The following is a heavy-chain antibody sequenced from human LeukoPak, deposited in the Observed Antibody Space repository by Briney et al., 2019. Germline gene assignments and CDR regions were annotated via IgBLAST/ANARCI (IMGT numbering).Heavy chain of an antibody. CDR2: IRYDGTEK. V-gene: IGHV3-30*02. Sequence: GGSLRLSCVATGFTFSNYGMHWVRQAPGKGLEWVTFIRYDGTEKYYADSVKGRFTSSRDNSKNTLYLQMNSLRAEDTAVYYCAKGYSYGSDYWGQGTLVTVSS. CDR1: GFTFSNYG. D-gene: IGHD5-18*01. J-gene: IGHJ4*02. CDR3: AKGYSYGSDY.